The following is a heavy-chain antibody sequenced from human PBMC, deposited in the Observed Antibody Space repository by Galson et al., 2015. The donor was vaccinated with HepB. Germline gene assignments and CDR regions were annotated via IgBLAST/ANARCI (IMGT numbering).Heavy chain of an antibody. CDR3: ARDSYDFWSGYYYPFDY. CDR1: GFTFSSCS. CDR2: ISSSSSTI. D-gene: IGHD3-3*01. J-gene: IGHJ4*02. Sequence: SLRLSCAASGFTFSSCSMNWVRQAPGKGLEWVSYISSSSSTIYYADSVKGRFTISRDNAKNSLYLQMNSLRAEDTAVYYCARDSYDFWSGYYYPFDYWGQGTLVTVSS. V-gene: IGHV3-48*01.